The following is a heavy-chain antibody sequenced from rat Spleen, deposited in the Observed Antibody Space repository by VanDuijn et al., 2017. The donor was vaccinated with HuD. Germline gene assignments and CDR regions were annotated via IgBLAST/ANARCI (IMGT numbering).Heavy chain of an antibody. J-gene: IGHJ3*01. D-gene: IGHD1-4*01. V-gene: IGHV5S13*01. Sequence: VQLVESGGGLVQPGRSLKLSCAASGFTFSDYGMAWVRQAPTKGLEWVASISTGGGNTYYRDSVKGRFTISRDNAKSTLYLQMNSLRSEDTATYYCERHILDTPGYEAYWGQGTLVTVSS. CDR1: GFTFSDYG. CDR3: ERHILDTPGYEAY. CDR2: ISTGGGNT.